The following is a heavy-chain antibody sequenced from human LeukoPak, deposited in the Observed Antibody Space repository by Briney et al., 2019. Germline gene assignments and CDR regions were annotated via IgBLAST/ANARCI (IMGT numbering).Heavy chain of an antibody. Sequence: SETLSLTCTVSGGSISSSSYYWGWIRQPPGKGLEWIGSIYYSGSTYYNPSLKSRVTISVDTSKNQFSLKLSSVTAADTAVYYCAITSIAARRLDYYMDVWGKGTTVTVSS. CDR1: GGSISSSSYY. D-gene: IGHD6-6*01. CDR3: AITSIAARRLDYYMDV. V-gene: IGHV4-39*01. J-gene: IGHJ6*03. CDR2: IYYSGST.